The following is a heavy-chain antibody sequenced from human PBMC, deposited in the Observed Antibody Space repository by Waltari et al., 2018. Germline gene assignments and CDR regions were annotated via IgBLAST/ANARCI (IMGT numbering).Heavy chain of an antibody. CDR1: GGSFSGYY. CDR3: ARGRPIVVVPAATSYYYYYMDV. J-gene: IGHJ6*03. D-gene: IGHD2-2*01. V-gene: IGHV4-34*01. CDR2: INHSGST. Sequence: QVQLQQWGAGLLKPSETLSLTCAVHGGSFSGYYWSWIRQPPGKGLEWIGEINHSGSTNYNPSLKSRVTISVDTSKNQFSLKLSSVTAADTAVYYCARGRPIVVVPAATSYYYYYMDVWGKGTTVTISS.